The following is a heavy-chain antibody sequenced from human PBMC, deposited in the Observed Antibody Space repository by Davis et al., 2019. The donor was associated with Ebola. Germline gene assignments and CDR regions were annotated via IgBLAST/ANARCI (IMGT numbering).Heavy chain of an antibody. D-gene: IGHD4-11*01. J-gene: IGHJ6*02. CDR1: GFTFSNYA. CDR2: ITSTGSST. Sequence: GGSLRLSCVVSGFTFSNYAINWVRQAPGKGLEWVSVITSTGSSTFYADSVKGRFTISRDHSKNILYLQMDSLRAEDTAVYYCAKSPPTVTTRYYYYGMDVWGQGTTVTVSS. V-gene: IGHV3-23*01. CDR3: AKSPPTVTTRYYYYGMDV.